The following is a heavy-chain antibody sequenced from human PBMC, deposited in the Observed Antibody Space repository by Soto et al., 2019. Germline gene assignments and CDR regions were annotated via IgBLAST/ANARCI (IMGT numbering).Heavy chain of an antibody. J-gene: IGHJ4*02. Sequence: PSETLSLTCAVYGGSFSGYYWSWIRQPPGKGLEWIGEINHSGSTNYNPSLKSRVTVSVDTSKNQFSLKLSSVTAADTAVYYCARGRAILTGYFLALAFDYWGQGTLVTVSS. D-gene: IGHD3-9*01. CDR1: GGSFSGYY. V-gene: IGHV4-34*01. CDR3: ARGRAILTGYFLALAFDY. CDR2: INHSGST.